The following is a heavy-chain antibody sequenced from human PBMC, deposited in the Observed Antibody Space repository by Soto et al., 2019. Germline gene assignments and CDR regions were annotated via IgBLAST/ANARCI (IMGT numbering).Heavy chain of an antibody. CDR3: ARENARGPMVRGNYGMDV. V-gene: IGHV1-69*08. CDR1: GGTFSSYT. CDR2: IIPILGIA. Sequence: QVQLVQSGAEVKKPGSSVKVSCKASGGTFSSYTISWVRQAPGQGLEWMGRIIPILGIANYAQKFQGRVTITADKSTSTAYMELSSLRSEDTAVYYCARENARGPMVRGNYGMDVWGQGTTVTVSS. D-gene: IGHD3-10*01. J-gene: IGHJ6*02.